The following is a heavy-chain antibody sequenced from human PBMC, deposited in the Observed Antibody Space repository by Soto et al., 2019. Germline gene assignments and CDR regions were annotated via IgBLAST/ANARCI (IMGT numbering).Heavy chain of an antibody. D-gene: IGHD6-19*01. CDR3: ATVDSSGGGNYFDY. Sequence: ASVKVSCKVSGSTLTELSMHWVRQAPGKGLEWMGGFDPEDGETIYAQKFQGRVTMTEDTSTDTAYMELSSLRSEDTAVYYCATVDSSGGGNYFDYWGQGTLVTVSS. V-gene: IGHV1-24*01. CDR1: GSTLTELS. J-gene: IGHJ4*02. CDR2: FDPEDGET.